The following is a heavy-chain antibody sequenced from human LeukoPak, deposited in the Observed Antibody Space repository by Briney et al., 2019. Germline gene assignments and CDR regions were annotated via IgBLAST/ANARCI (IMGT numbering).Heavy chain of an antibody. J-gene: IGHJ4*02. Sequence: PGRSLRLSCAASGFTFSSYAMHWVRQAPGKGLEWVAVISYDGSNKYYADSVKGRFTISRDNSKNTLYLQMNSLKTEDTAVYYCTRQEYSSSWYVVFDYWGQGTLVTVSS. V-gene: IGHV3-30*04. CDR2: ISYDGSNK. CDR3: TRQEYSSSWYVVFDY. D-gene: IGHD6-13*01. CDR1: GFTFSSYA.